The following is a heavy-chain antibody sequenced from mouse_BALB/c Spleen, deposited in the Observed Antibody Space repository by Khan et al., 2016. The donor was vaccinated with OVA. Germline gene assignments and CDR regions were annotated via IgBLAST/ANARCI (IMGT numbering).Heavy chain of an antibody. Sequence: EVELVESGGDLVKPGGSLKLSCAASGFTFTNYGMSWVRKTPDKRLEWVTTISSSSTSTYYPDSVKGRFTISRNNAKNTLYLQMSSLKSEGTAMYYCASHLTGSFAYWGQGTLVTVSA. D-gene: IGHD4-1*01. J-gene: IGHJ3*01. CDR1: GFTFTNYG. CDR3: ASHLTGSFAY. V-gene: IGHV5-6*01. CDR2: ISSSSTST.